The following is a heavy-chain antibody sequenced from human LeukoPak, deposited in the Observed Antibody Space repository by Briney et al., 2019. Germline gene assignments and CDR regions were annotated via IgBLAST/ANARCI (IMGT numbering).Heavy chain of an antibody. J-gene: IGHJ6*03. CDR1: GYTFTSYY. CDR2: INPSGGST. Sequence: ASVKVSCKASGYTFTSYYMHWVRQAPGQGLEWMGIINPSGGSTSYAQKFQGRVTMTRDMSTSTVYMELSSLRSEDTAVYYCARDPQYSSSWYTLHYYYYMDVWAKGPRSPSP. CDR3: ARDPQYSSSWYTLHYYYYMDV. D-gene: IGHD6-13*01. V-gene: IGHV1-46*01.